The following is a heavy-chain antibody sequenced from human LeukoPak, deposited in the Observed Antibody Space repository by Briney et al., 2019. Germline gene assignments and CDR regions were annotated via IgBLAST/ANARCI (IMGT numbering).Heavy chain of an antibody. CDR3: ARVSSGSGWYIDY. CDR2: IYHSGST. CDR1: GFTFSSYA. Sequence: LRLSCAASGFTFSSYAMSWIRQPPGKGLEWIGYIYHSGSTYYNPSLKSRVTISVDRSKNQFSLKLSSVTAADTAVYYCARVSSGSGWYIDYWGQGTLVTVSS. V-gene: IGHV4-30-2*01. D-gene: IGHD6-19*01. J-gene: IGHJ4*02.